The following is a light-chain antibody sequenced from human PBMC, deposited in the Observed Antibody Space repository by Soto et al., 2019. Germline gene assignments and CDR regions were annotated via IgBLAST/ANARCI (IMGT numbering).Light chain of an antibody. CDR3: QQYNSYSWT. V-gene: IGKV1-5*03. CDR1: QRISYW. Sequence: DIQMTQSPSTLSASVGDRVTITCRASQRISYWLAWYQQKPGTAPKLLIFRASTGDTGVPSRFSGSGSGTEFTLTISSLQPDDFATYYCQQYNSYSWTFGPGTKVEI. J-gene: IGKJ1*01. CDR2: RAS.